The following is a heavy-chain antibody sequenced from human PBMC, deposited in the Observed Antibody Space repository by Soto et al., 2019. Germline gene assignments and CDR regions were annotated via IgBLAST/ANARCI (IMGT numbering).Heavy chain of an antibody. CDR1: GGSITSSSYY. V-gene: IGHV4-39*01. CDR3: ATQEVGGSYVCTFDP. J-gene: IGHJ5*02. D-gene: IGHD1-26*01. Sequence: SSETLSLTCTVSGGSITSSSYYWGWIRQPPGKGLEWIGSIYYSGSTYYNPSLKSRVTISVDTSKNQFSLKLSSVTAADTAVYYCATQEVGGSYVCTFDPWGQGTLVTVSS. CDR2: IYYSGST.